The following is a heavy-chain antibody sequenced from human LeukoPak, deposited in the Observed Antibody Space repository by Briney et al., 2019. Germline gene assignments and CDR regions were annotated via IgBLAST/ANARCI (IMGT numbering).Heavy chain of an antibody. CDR1: GGTFSSYT. J-gene: IGHJ4*02. V-gene: IGHV1-69*02. D-gene: IGHD1-26*01. CDR3: ARDSVGAPFDY. Sequence: SVKVSCKASGGTFSSYTISWVRQAPGQGLEWMGRIIPILGMANYAQKFQGRVTITADKSTSTAYMELSSLRSEDTAVYYCARDSVGAPFDYWGQGTLVTVSS. CDR2: IIPILGMA.